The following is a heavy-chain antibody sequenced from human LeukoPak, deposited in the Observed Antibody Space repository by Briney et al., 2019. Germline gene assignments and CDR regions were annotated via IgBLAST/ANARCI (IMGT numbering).Heavy chain of an antibody. D-gene: IGHD2-15*01. CDR2: IYYSGST. CDR3: ARPRRVAATLYSAGGYAFDI. Sequence: PSETLSLTCTVSGGSISSSSYYWGWIRQPPGKGLEWIGSIYYSGSTYYNPSLKSRVTISVDTSKNQFSLKLSSVTAADTAVYYCARPRRVAATLYSAGGYAFDIWGQGTMVTVSS. CDR1: GGSISSSSYY. J-gene: IGHJ3*02. V-gene: IGHV4-39*07.